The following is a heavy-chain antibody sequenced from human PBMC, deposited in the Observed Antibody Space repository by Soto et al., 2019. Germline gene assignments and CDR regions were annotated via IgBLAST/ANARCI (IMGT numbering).Heavy chain of an antibody. CDR3: ARDPISARPFFDY. V-gene: IGHV4-59*01. CDR1: GGSITSYY. D-gene: IGHD6-6*01. Sequence: SETLSLTCTVSGGSITSYYWSWIRQPPGKGLEWIGDIHYSGSTNYNPSLKSRVTISTDTSKNQFSLNLSSVTATDTAVYYCARDPISARPFFDYWVQGTLVTVSS. J-gene: IGHJ4*02. CDR2: IHYSGST.